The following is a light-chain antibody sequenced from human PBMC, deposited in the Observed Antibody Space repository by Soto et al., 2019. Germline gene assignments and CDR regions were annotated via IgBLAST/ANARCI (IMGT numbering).Light chain of an antibody. V-gene: IGKV1-5*01. Sequence: DMQMTQSPSTLSASVGDRVTITCRASQNINIWLAWYQQKPGRAPKVLIYDASSLKSGVPSRFSGSGSGTEFTLTIDSLQPDDFATYYCQQYKSYWTFGQGTRVDIK. J-gene: IGKJ1*01. CDR2: DAS. CDR1: QNINIW. CDR3: QQYKSYWT.